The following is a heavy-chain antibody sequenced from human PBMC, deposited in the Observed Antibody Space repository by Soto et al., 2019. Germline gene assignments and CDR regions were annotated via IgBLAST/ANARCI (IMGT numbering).Heavy chain of an antibody. J-gene: IGHJ4*02. D-gene: IGHD3-10*01. CDR3: ARELMVRGLDY. V-gene: IGHV3-33*01. CDR2: IWYDGSNK. CDR1: GFTFSSYG. Sequence: ESGGGVVQPGRSLRLSCAASGFTFSSYGMHWVRQAPGKGLEWVAVIWYDGSNKYYADSVKGRFTISRDNSKNTLYLQMNSLRAEDTAVYYCARELMVRGLDYWGQGTLVTVSS.